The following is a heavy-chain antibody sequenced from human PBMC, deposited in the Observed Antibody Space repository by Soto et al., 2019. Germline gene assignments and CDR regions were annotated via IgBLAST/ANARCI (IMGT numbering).Heavy chain of an antibody. Sequence: QVQLVQSGAEVKKPGSSVKVSCKASGGTFSSYTISWVRQAPGQGLEWMGRIIPILGIANYAQKFQGRVTITADKSTSTAYMELSSLRSEDTALYYCARAAESGLDYWGQGTLVTVSS. V-gene: IGHV1-69*02. CDR1: GGTFSSYT. D-gene: IGHD3-10*01. CDR2: IIPILGIA. CDR3: ARAAESGLDY. J-gene: IGHJ4*02.